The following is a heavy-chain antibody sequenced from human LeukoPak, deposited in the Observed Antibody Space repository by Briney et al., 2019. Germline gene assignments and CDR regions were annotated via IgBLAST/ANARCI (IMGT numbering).Heavy chain of an antibody. Sequence: GGSLRLSCAASGFTVSSNYMSWVRQAPGKGLEWVSVIYSGGSIYYADSVKGRFTISRDNSKNTLYLQMNSLRAEDTAVYYCARVGRKGSGSYDIWGQGTMVTVSS. J-gene: IGHJ3*02. CDR1: GFTVSSNY. CDR2: IYSGGSI. V-gene: IGHV3-53*01. D-gene: IGHD3-10*01. CDR3: ARVGRKGSGSYDI.